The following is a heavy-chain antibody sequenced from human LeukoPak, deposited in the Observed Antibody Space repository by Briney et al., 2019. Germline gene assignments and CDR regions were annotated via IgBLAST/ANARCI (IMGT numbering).Heavy chain of an antibody. D-gene: IGHD6-6*01. CDR2: IYYSGST. V-gene: IGHV4-59*08. CDR3: ARGGIAARRPLSP. CDR1: SGSISSYY. Sequence: PSETLSLTCTVSSGSISSYYWSWIRQPPGKGLEWIGYIYYSGSTNYNPSLKSRVTISVDTSKNQFSLKLSSVTAADTAVYYCARGGIAARRPLSPWGQGTLVTVSS. J-gene: IGHJ5*02.